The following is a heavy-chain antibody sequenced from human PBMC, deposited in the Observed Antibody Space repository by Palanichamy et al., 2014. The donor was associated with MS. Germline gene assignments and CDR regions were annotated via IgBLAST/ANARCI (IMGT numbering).Heavy chain of an antibody. J-gene: IGHJ3*01. CDR3: ARPLGYCSSTSCSRGSDAFDV. V-gene: IGHV4-39*01. CDR1: GGSISSSSYY. Sequence: QLQLQESGPGPVKPSEILSLTCTVSGGSISSSSYYWGWIRQPPGKGLEWIGSIYYSGNTYYKSSLKSRVTISVDTSRNQFSLRLSSVTATDTAVHYCARPLGYCSSTSCSRGSDAFDVWGQGTMVTVSS. D-gene: IGHD2-2*01. CDR2: IYYSGNT.